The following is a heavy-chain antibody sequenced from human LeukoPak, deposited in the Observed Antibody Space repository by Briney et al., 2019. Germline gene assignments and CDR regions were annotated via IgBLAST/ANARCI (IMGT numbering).Heavy chain of an antibody. CDR2: IYYSGST. D-gene: IGHD3-10*01. CDR1: GGSISSSSYY. V-gene: IGHV4-39*01. J-gene: IGHJ5*02. CDR3: ARIRYYGPGGWFDP. Sequence: SETLSLTCTVSGGSISSSSYYWGWIRQPPGKGLEWIGSIYYSGSTYYNPSLKSRVTISVDTSKNQFSLKLSSVTAADTAVCYCARIRYYGPGGWFDPWGQGTLVTVSS.